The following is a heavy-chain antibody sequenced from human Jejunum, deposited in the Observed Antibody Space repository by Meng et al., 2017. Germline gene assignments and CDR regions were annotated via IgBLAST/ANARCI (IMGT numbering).Heavy chain of an antibody. J-gene: IGHJ6*01. CDR3: ARSPGIAVAGTPFYYYYGMDV. D-gene: IGHD6-19*01. CDR2: INSDGSTT. V-gene: IGHV3-74*01. CDR1: GFAFSRYC. Sequence: GESLMTSCASSGFAFSRYCMHRVRQAPGKGLVWVSRINSDGSTTTYPDSVKSRFTISRDNAKNKLYLQMNSLRAEDTAVYYCARSPGIAVAGTPFYYYYGMDVWGQGTTVTVSS.